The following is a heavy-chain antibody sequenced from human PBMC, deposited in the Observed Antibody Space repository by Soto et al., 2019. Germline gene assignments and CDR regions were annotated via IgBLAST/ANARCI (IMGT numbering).Heavy chain of an antibody. CDR3: ARDSPAALARRGFDP. Sequence: ASVKVSCKASGYTFTSYAMHWVRQAPGQRLEWMGWINAGNGNTKYSQKFQGRVTITRDTSASTAYMELSSLRSEDTAVYYCARDSPAALARRGFDPWGQGTLVTVSS. D-gene: IGHD6-13*01. J-gene: IGHJ5*02. CDR1: GYTFTSYA. CDR2: INAGNGNT. V-gene: IGHV1-3*01.